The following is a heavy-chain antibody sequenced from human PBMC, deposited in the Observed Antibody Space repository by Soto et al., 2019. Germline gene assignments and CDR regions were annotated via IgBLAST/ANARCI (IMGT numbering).Heavy chain of an antibody. D-gene: IGHD5-18*01. J-gene: IGHJ6*02. CDR3: ARDRVGGYSYGRYYYYGMDV. CDR1: GGSISSYY. Sequence: SETLSLTCTVSGGSISSYYWSWIRQPPGKGLEWIGYIYYSGSTNYNPSLKSRVTISVDTSKNQFSLKLSSVTAADTAVYYCARDRVGGYSYGRYYYYGMDVWGQGTTVTVSS. V-gene: IGHV4-59*01. CDR2: IYYSGST.